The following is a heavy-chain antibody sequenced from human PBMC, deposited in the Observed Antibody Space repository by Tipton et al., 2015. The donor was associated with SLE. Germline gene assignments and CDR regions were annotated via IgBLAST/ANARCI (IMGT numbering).Heavy chain of an antibody. D-gene: IGHD3-3*01. CDR3: ASLPIFGVVHDAYDF. Sequence: TLSLTCAVYGGSFSGYYWCWIRPPPGKGLEWIGEIKHMGRTKHNPSLKSRATISVDTSKSQLFLKLSSVTAADTAVYYCASLPIFGVVHDAYDFWGQGTPVTVSS. CDR2: IKHMGRT. V-gene: IGHV4-34*04. CDR1: GGSFSGYY. J-gene: IGHJ3*01.